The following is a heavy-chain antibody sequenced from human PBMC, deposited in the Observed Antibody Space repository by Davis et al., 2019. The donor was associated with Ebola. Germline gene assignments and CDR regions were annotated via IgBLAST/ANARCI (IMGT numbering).Heavy chain of an antibody. J-gene: IGHJ6*02. D-gene: IGHD1/OR15-1a*01. CDR3: AKDPRITGTHNPSYYFFGMDV. V-gene: IGHV1-2*02. Sequence: ASVKVSCKASGYTFTDYYIHWVRQAPGQGLEWMGWINPNSGNTHYAQKFPGRVTMTRDTAINTSYMDLSSLRSDDTAVYFCAKDPRITGTHNPSYYFFGMDVWGQGTAVTVSS. CDR1: GYTFTDYY. CDR2: INPNSGNT.